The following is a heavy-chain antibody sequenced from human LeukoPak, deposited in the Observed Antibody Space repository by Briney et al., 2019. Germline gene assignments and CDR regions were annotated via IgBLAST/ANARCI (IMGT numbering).Heavy chain of an antibody. CDR3: ARALPELQYYDFWGGRNNDNWFDP. CDR1: GFTFSSYA. D-gene: IGHD3-3*01. Sequence: GGSLRLSCAASGFTFSSYAMHWVRQAPGKGLEWVAVISYDGSNKYYADSVKGRFTISRDNSKNTLYLQMNSLRAEDTAVYYCARALPELQYYDFWGGRNNDNWFDPWGQGTLVTVSS. J-gene: IGHJ5*02. CDR2: ISYDGSNK. V-gene: IGHV3-30-3*01.